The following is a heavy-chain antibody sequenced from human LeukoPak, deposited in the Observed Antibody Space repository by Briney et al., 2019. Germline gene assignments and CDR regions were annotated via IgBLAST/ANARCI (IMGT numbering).Heavy chain of an antibody. V-gene: IGHV4-30-2*01. D-gene: IGHD6-13*01. CDR2: IYHSGST. Sequence: SETLSLTCTVSGGSLSSGGYYWSWIRQPPGKGLEWIGYIYHSGSTYYNPSLKSRVTISVDRSKNQFSLKLSSVTAADTAVYYCAREAAAGSYYFDYWGQGTLVTVSS. J-gene: IGHJ4*02. CDR3: AREAAAGSYYFDY. CDR1: GGSLSSGGYY.